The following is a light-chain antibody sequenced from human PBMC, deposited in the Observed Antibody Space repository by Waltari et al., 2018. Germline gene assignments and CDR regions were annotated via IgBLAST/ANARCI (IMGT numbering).Light chain of an antibody. J-gene: IGLJ3*02. CDR1: RDINVGDFN. CDR3: MFWPSNVWV. Sequence: QPVLTQPPSSSASPGASARLTCTLPRDINVGDFNISLYQQRPGSPPRFLLYYKSDSEKAQGSGVPSRFSGSKDASANAGILLISGLQSEDEADYYCMFWPSNVWVFGGGTKLTVL. CDR2: YKSDSEK. V-gene: IGLV5-37*01.